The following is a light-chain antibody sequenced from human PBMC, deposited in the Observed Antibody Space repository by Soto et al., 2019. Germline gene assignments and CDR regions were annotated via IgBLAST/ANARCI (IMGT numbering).Light chain of an antibody. J-gene: IGLJ1*01. CDR2: SNN. V-gene: IGLV1-44*01. CDR1: SSNIGSNT. CDR3: AAWDDSLNAYV. Sequence: QSALTQPPSASGTPGQRVTISCSGSSSNIGSNTVNWYQQLPGTAPKLLIYSNNQQPSGVPDRFSGSKSGTSASLAISGLQFEDEADYYCAAWDDSLNAYVFGTGTKVTVL.